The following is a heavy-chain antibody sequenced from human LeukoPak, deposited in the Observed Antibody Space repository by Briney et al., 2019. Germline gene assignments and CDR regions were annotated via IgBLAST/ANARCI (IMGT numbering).Heavy chain of an antibody. CDR2: IYYSGSTSY. D-gene: IGHD1-26*01. Sequence: SETLSLACTVSGGSVSSGSYFWSWIRQPPGKRLEWIGYIYYSGSTSYNYNPSLKSRVTLSVDTSKNQFSLNLRSVTAADSAVYYCARPVSSSGTLDYWGQGTLVTVSS. CDR1: GGSVSSGSYF. V-gene: IGHV4-61*01. J-gene: IGHJ4*02. CDR3: ARPVSSSGTLDY.